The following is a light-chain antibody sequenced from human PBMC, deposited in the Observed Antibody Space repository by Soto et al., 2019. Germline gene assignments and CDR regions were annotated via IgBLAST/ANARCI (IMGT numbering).Light chain of an antibody. V-gene: IGLV3-21*04. J-gene: IGLJ2*01. CDR2: YDS. CDR3: QVWNSGSDHPV. Sequence: SYELNQPPSLSVAPGETARITCGGNNIGSKSVHWYQQKPGQAPVLVIYYDSDRPSGIPERLSGSNSGNTATLTISRVEVGDEADYYCQVWNSGSDHPVFGGGTQLTVL. CDR1: NIGSKS.